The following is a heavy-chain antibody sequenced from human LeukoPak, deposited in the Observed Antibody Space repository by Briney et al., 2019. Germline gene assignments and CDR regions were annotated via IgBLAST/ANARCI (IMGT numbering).Heavy chain of an antibody. Sequence: GASVKVSCKASGYTFTGYYMHWVRQAPGQGLEWMGWINPNSGGTNYAQKFQGRVTMTRDTSISTAYMELSRLRSDDTAMYYCARDRLRAAAGRGGNWFDPWGQGTLVIVSS. V-gene: IGHV1-2*02. CDR2: INPNSGGT. CDR1: GYTFTGYY. J-gene: IGHJ5*02. D-gene: IGHD6-13*01. CDR3: ARDRLRAAAGRGGNWFDP.